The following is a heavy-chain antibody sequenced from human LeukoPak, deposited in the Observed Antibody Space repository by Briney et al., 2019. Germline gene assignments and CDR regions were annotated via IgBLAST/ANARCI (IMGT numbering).Heavy chain of an antibody. CDR1: GASIRSGDYY. CDR2: IYYSGST. CDR3: ARENRADGYDSSGY. J-gene: IGHJ4*02. Sequence: SETLSLTCTVSGASIRSGDYYWSWIRQHPGKGLEWIGYIYYSGSTYYNPSLKSRVTISVDTSKNQFSLKLSSVTAADTAVYYCARENRADGYDSSGYWGQGTLVTVSS. V-gene: IGHV4-31*03. D-gene: IGHD3-22*01.